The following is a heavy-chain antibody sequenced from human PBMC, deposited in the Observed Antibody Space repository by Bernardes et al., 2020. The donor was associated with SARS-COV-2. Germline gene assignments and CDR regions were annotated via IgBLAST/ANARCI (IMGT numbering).Heavy chain of an antibody. V-gene: IGHV1-8*01. CDR2: MNPNSGNT. D-gene: IGHD1-26*01. Sequence: ASVTVSCKASGYSFPNYDINWVRQATGQGPEWMGWMNPNSGNTGHAQKFQGRLTMTRNTSITTVYIELSSLRSEDTAVYYCSRDKSGSRIGGWFDPWGQGTRVTVSS. CDR1: GYSFPNYD. CDR3: SRDKSGSRIGGWFDP. J-gene: IGHJ5*02.